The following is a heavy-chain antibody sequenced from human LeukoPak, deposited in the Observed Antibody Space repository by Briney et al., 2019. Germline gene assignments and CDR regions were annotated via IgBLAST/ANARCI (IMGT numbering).Heavy chain of an antibody. J-gene: IGHJ4*02. Sequence: SETLSLTCTVSGGSISSSSYYWGWIRQPPGKGLEWIGSIYYSGSTYYNPSLTSRLTISVDKSKNQLSLKLSSVTAADTAVYYCARDRGASSPPYFDYWGQGTLVTVSS. D-gene: IGHD3-16*01. V-gene: IGHV4-39*07. CDR2: IYYSGST. CDR3: ARDRGASSPPYFDY. CDR1: GGSISSSSYY.